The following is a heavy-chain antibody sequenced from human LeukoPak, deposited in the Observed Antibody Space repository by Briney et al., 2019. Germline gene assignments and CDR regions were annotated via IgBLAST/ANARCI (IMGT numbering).Heavy chain of an antibody. Sequence: SVKVSCKASGGTFSSYAISWVRQAPGQGLEWMGGIIPIFGTANYAQKLQGRVTMTTDTSTSTAYMELRSLRSDDTAVYYCARDLGVLVGATFYDYWGQGTLVTVSS. D-gene: IGHD1-26*01. CDR2: IIPIFGTA. CDR3: ARDLGVLVGATFYDY. V-gene: IGHV1-69*05. J-gene: IGHJ4*02. CDR1: GGTFSSYA.